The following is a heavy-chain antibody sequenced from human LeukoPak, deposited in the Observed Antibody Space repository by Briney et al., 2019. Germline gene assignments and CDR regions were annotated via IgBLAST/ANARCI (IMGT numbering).Heavy chain of an antibody. V-gene: IGHV4-34*01. CDR1: GGSFSGYY. CDR3: ARGRGYYGSSGYYYDY. Sequence: SETRSLTCAVYGGSFSGYYWSWIRQPPGKGLEWIGEINHSGSTNYNPSLKSRVTISVDTSKNQFSLKLSSVTAADTAVYYCARGRGYYGSSGYYYDYWGQGTLVTVSS. D-gene: IGHD3-22*01. CDR2: INHSGST. J-gene: IGHJ4*02.